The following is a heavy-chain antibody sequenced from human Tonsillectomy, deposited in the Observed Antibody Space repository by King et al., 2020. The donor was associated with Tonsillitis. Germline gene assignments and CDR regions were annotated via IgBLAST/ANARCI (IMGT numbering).Heavy chain of an antibody. CDR1: GYSFTSFW. CDR2: LYPGDSDT. J-gene: IGHJ4*02. D-gene: IGHD6-25*01. V-gene: IGHV5-51*01. Sequence: QLVQSGAEVKKPGESLKISCKGSGYSFTSFWIGWVRQMPGKGLEWMGILYPGDSDTTYSPSFQGQVTISADKSISTAYLQWSSLKASDTAMYYCARLAATSRSPDRNFFDYWGQGTLVTVSS. CDR3: ARLAATSRSPDRNFFDY.